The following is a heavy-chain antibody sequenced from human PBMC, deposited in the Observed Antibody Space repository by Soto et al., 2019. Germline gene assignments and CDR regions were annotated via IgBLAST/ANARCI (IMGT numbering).Heavy chain of an antibody. CDR2: ITINGNT. J-gene: IGHJ4*02. CDR3: ARETGENWTYEDN. D-gene: IGHD7-27*01. Sequence: XETLSLPFRDSCAYISDFSWSWIRQPAGKGLEWIGRITINGNTQKNPSFKGRVTMSIDTSRNHFSLNLQSATAADTALYYCARETGENWTYEDNWGPGTLVTVSS. CDR1: CAYISDFS. V-gene: IGHV4-4*07.